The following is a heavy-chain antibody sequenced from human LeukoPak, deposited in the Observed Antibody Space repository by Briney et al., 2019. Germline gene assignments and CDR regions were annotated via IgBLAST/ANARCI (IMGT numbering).Heavy chain of an antibody. CDR3: ARLPIAAAGTPLFDY. Sequence: SQTLSLTCTVSGGSISSGGYYWSWIRQHPEKGLEWIGYIYYSGSTYYNPSLKSRVTISVDTSKNQFSLKLSSVTAADTAVYYCARLPIAAAGTPLFDYWGQGTLVTVSS. CDR1: GGSISSGGYY. J-gene: IGHJ4*02. D-gene: IGHD6-13*01. CDR2: IYYSGST. V-gene: IGHV4-31*03.